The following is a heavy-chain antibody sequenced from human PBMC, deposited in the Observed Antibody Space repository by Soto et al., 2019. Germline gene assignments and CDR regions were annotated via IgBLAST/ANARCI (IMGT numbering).Heavy chain of an antibody. V-gene: IGHV1-8*01. CDR2: MNPNSGNT. D-gene: IGHD5-12*01. CDR1: GYTFTSYD. J-gene: IGHJ4*02. CDR3: ALAAGGYNNYYFDY. Sequence: QVQLVQSGAEVKKPGASVKVSCKASGYTFTSYDINWVRQATGQGLEWMGWMNPNSGNTGYAQKFQGRVTMTRNTSISTAYMGLSSLRSEDTAVYYCALAAGGYNNYYFDYWGQATLVTVSS.